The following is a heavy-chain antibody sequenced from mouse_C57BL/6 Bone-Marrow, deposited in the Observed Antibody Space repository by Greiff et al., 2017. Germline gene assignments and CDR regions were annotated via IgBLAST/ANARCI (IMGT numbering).Heavy chain of an antibody. CDR2: IYPRSGSP. Sequence: VQRVQSGAELARPGASVKLSCKASGYTFTSYGISWVKQRPGQGLEWIGEIYPRSGSPYYNEKFKGKATLTADKSSSTAYMELRSLTSKVSAVYFCACWDYSNYLYAMDYWGQGTSVTVSS. CDR3: ACWDYSNYLYAMDY. CDR1: GYTFTSYG. D-gene: IGHD2-5*01. V-gene: IGHV1-81*01. J-gene: IGHJ4*01.